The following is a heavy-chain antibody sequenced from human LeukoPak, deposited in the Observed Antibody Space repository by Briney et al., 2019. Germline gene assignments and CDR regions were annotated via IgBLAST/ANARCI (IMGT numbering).Heavy chain of an antibody. D-gene: IGHD3-22*01. CDR3: ARAPSPYYYDSSGYYPAGYYFDY. J-gene: IGHJ4*02. V-gene: IGHV4-59*01. CDR2: IYYSGST. Sequence: PSETLSLTCTVSGGSISSYYWSWIRQPPGKGLEWIGYIYYSGSTNYNPSLKSRVTISVDTSKNQFSLKLSSVTAADTAVYYCARAPSPYYYDSSGYYPAGYYFDYWGQGTLVTVSS. CDR1: GGSISSYY.